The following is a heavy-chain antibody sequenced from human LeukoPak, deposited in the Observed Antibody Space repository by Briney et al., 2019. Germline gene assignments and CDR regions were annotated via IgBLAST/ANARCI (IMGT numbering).Heavy chain of an antibody. V-gene: IGHV4-61*02. J-gene: IGHJ2*01. CDR1: GGSISSGTYY. Sequence: SETLSLTCTVSGGSISSGTYYWSWIRQPAGKGLEWIGRINTSGSTNYNPSLKNRVTISVETSKNQFSLNLISVTAADTALYYCARGRRDGYNFYWYFDLWGRGTLVTVSS. D-gene: IGHD5-24*01. CDR2: INTSGST. CDR3: ARGRRDGYNFYWYFDL.